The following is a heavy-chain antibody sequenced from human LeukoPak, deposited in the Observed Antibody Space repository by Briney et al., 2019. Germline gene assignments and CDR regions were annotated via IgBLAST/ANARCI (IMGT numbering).Heavy chain of an antibody. CDR2: IIPIFGTA. Sequence: ASVKVSCKASGYTFTSYDINWVRQATGQGLEWMGGIIPIFGTANYAQKFQGRVTITTDESTSTAYMELSSLRSEDTAVYYCAVVAATNYWGQGTLVTVSS. CDR3: AVVAATNY. V-gene: IGHV1-69*05. D-gene: IGHD5-12*01. CDR1: GYTFTSYD. J-gene: IGHJ4*02.